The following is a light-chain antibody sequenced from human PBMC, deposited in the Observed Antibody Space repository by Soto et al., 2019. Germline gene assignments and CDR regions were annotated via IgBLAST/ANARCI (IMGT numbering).Light chain of an antibody. V-gene: IGLV2-14*01. CDR1: SSDVGGYNY. CDR3: SSYTRSSTLV. J-gene: IGLJ2*01. CDR2: EVS. Sequence: QSALTQPASVSGSPGQSITISCTGTSSDVGGYNYVSWYQQHPGKAPKLMISEVSNRPSGVSNRFSGSKSGNTASLTISGLQAEDEAAYYCSSYTRSSTLVFGGGTKLTVL.